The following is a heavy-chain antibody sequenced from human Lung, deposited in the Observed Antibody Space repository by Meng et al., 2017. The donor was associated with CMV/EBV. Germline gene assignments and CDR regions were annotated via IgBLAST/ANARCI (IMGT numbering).Heavy chain of an antibody. D-gene: IGHD3-3*01. CDR2: IIPMRAAT. CDR1: GDTFSKYV. V-gene: IGHV1-69*10. Sequence: SVKVSCKAPGDTFSKYVTSWVRQAPGQGLEWMGGIIPMRAATNYAQRFQGRVTITADKSTATVYMELSSLRSEDTAVYYCVGSEEFYHFRSGWEWYYHYGMDVWGPGTXVTVSS. J-gene: IGHJ6*02. CDR3: VGSEEFYHFRSGWEWYYHYGMDV.